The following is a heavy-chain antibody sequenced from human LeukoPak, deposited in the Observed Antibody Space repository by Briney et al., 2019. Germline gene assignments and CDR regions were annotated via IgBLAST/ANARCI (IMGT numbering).Heavy chain of an antibody. V-gene: IGHV3-23*01. D-gene: IGHD5-18*01. CDR3: ARLIGSVDTAVDY. J-gene: IGHJ4*02. CDR1: GLTFSSYA. Sequence: PGGSLRLSCAASGLTFSSYAMSWVRQAPGKGLEWVSGISGSGGSTEYADSVKVRFTISRDNSKNTLYLQMNSLSAEDTAVYYCARLIGSVDTAVDYWGQGTLVTVSS. CDR2: ISGSGGST.